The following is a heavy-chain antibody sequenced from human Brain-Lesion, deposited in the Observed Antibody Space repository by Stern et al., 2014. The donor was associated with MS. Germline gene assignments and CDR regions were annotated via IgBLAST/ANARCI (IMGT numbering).Heavy chain of an antibody. CDR1: GYTLTELS. V-gene: IGHV1-24*01. Sequence: QLVQSGAEVKKPGASVKVSCRVSGYTLTELSMHWVRQAPRKGLEWMGGFDPEDGETIYAQKFQGRVTMTEDTSTDTAYMELSSLRSEDTAVYYCATLSPGAGGNYYRHFDYWGQGTLVTVSS. D-gene: IGHD1-26*01. CDR2: FDPEDGET. J-gene: IGHJ4*02. CDR3: ATLSPGAGGNYYRHFDY.